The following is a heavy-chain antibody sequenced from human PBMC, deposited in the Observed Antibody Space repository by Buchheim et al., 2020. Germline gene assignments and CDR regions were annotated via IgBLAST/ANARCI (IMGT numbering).Heavy chain of an antibody. D-gene: IGHD3-16*01. V-gene: IGHV3-15*07. CDR2: LSRRPSGATS. Sequence: EVQMMESGGALVKPGGSLRLSCAVSGLNFNDAWLNWVRQAPGKGLEWVGLLSRRPSGATSDYAAAVEGRFTISRDDSQATLYLQMDSLKSEDTGVYYCTTNPGTWGDHWGQGTL. CDR3: TTNPGTWGDH. CDR1: GLNFNDAW. J-gene: IGHJ4*02.